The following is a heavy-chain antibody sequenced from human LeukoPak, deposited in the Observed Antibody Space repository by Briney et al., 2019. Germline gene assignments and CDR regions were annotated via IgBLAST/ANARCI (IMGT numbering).Heavy chain of an antibody. CDR1: GFKFRDYY. J-gene: IGHJ4*02. V-gene: IGHV3-11*01. Sequence: PGGSLRLSCAASGFKFRDYYMGWIRQAPGKRLEWVSYISGSGDARPYADSVKGRFTVSRNNAIDSLYLQMDSRGAEDTAVYYCARIGTTVAAGTADYWGQGTQVTVSS. CDR2: ISGSGDAR. D-gene: IGHD6-13*01. CDR3: ARIGTTVAAGTADY.